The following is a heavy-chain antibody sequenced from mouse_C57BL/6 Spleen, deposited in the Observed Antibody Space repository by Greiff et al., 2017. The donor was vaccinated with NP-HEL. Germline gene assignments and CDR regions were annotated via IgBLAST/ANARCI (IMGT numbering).Heavy chain of an antibody. CDR3: TRYDYDGKVY. J-gene: IGHJ2*01. D-gene: IGHD2-4*01. Sequence: VQLQESGAELVRPGASVTLSCKASGYTFTDYEMHWVKQTPVHGLEWIGAIDPETGGTAYNQKFKGKAILTADKSSSTAYMELRSLTSEDSAVYYCTRYDYDGKVYWGQGTTLTVSS. CDR2: IDPETGGT. V-gene: IGHV1-15*01. CDR1: GYTFTDYE.